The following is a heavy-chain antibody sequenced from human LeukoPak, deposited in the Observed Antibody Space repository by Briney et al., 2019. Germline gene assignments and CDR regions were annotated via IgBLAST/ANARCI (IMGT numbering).Heavy chain of an antibody. V-gene: IGHV3-23*01. CDR2: ISGSGGST. CDR3: AKTQGPSIAARHQTRTDY. J-gene: IGHJ4*02. Sequence: PGGSLRLSCAASGFTFSNAWMSWVRQAPGRGLEWVSAISGSGGSTYYADSVKGRFTISRDNSKNTLYLQMNSLRAEDTAVYYCAKTQGPSIAARHQTRTDYWGQGTLVTVSS. CDR1: GFTFSNAW. D-gene: IGHD6-6*01.